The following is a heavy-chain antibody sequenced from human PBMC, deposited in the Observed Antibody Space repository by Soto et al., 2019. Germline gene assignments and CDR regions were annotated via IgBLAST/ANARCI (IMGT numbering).Heavy chain of an antibody. J-gene: IGHJ6*02. D-gene: IGHD3-3*01. CDR2: IWYDGSNK. Sequence: PGGSLRLSCSASGFTFSSYGMHWVRQAPGKGLEWVAVIWYDGSNKYYADSVKGRFTISRDNSKNTLYLQMNSLRAEDTAVYYCARDPRITIFGVVTLYGMDVWGQGTTVTVSS. CDR1: GFTFSSYG. CDR3: ARDPRITIFGVVTLYGMDV. V-gene: IGHV3-33*01.